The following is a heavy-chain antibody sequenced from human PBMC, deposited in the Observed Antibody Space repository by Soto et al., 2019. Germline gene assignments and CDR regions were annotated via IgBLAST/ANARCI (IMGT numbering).Heavy chain of an antibody. J-gene: IGHJ6*04. V-gene: IGHV1-18*01. CDR2: ISGYNGDT. D-gene: IGHD2-8*01. CDR1: GYTFSRYG. CDR3: AKNGQPPYYYYGLDV. Sequence: QGQLVQSGGEVKKPGASVKVSCKASGYTFSRYGISWVRQTPGQGLEWMGWISGYNGDTNYAQKFQGRGNMTTDTSTPPAYMALRGLTYDDTAIYYCAKNGQPPYYYYGLDVWGKGTKVTVSS.